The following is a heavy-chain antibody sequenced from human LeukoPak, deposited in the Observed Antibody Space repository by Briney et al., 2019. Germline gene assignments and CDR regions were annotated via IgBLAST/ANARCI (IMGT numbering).Heavy chain of an antibody. J-gene: IGHJ4*02. D-gene: IGHD5-12*01. CDR1: GFTSTDYW. Sequence: GGSLRLSCAASGFTSTDYWVTWVRQAPGKGLEWVSAISGSGGSTYYADSVKGRFTISRDNSKNTLYLQMNSLRAEDTAVYYCAKESDIVVTHTFDYWGQGTLVTVSS. V-gene: IGHV3-23*01. CDR3: AKESDIVVTHTFDY. CDR2: ISGSGGST.